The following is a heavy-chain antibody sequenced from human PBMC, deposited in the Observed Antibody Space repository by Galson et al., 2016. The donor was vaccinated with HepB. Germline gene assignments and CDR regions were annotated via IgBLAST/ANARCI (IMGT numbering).Heavy chain of an antibody. Sequence: VRGRFTPSRDNSKNILYLQMSSLRAEDTAMYYCAREGATSPSPYYFDLWGRGALVTVSS. J-gene: IGHJ2*01. CDR3: AREGATSPSPYYFDL. D-gene: IGHD2-2*01. V-gene: IGHV3-30*07.